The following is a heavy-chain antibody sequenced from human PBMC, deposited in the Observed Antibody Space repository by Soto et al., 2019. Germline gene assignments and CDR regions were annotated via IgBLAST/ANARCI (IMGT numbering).Heavy chain of an antibody. D-gene: IGHD6-19*01. Sequence: EVQLVESGGGLVQPGRSLRLSCAASGFTFDDYAMRWVRQAPGKGLEWVSGISWNSGSIGYADSVKGRFTISRDNAKNSLYLQMNSLRAEDTALYYCAKEFIAVAEGFYWGQGTLVTVSS. CDR2: ISWNSGSI. J-gene: IGHJ4*02. CDR3: AKEFIAVAEGFY. CDR1: GFTFDDYA. V-gene: IGHV3-9*01.